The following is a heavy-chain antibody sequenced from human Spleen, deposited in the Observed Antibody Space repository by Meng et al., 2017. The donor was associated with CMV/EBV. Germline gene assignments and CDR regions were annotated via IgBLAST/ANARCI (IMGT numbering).Heavy chain of an antibody. D-gene: IGHD5-18*01. V-gene: IGHV3-21*01. CDR2: ISHSSTYI. Sequence: LSLTCAASGFTFSSYSMNWVRQAPGKGLEWVSSISHSSTYIYYADSVRGRFTISRDNAKNSLYLQMNSLRAEDTAVYYCARYGYAFDYWGQGTLVTVSS. CDR1: GFTFSSYS. CDR3: ARYGYAFDY. J-gene: IGHJ4*02.